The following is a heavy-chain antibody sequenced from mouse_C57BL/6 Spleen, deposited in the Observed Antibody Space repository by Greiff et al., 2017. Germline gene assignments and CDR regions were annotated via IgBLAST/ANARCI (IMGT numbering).Heavy chain of an antibody. J-gene: IGHJ1*03. Sequence: QVQLQQPGAELVRPGASVTLSCKASGYTFTDYEMHWVKQTPVHGLEWIGAIDPETGGPAYNQKFKGKAILTVDKSSSPAYMGLRNLTSEDSAVDYCTIYYGSSRYWYFDVWGTGTTVTVSS. CDR2: IDPETGGP. CDR1: GYTFTDYE. V-gene: IGHV1-15*01. CDR3: TIYYGSSRYWYFDV. D-gene: IGHD1-1*01.